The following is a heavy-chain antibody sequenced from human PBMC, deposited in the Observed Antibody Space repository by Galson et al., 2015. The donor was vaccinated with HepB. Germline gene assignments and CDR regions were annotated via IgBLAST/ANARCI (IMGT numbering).Heavy chain of an antibody. V-gene: IGHV3-74*01. CDR1: GFSFSNYW. CDR3: ARDPWAENGFDG. J-gene: IGHJ3*01. CDR2: ITSEGSDP. Sequence: SLRLSCAASGFSFSNYWMHWVRQGPGKGLVWVSRITSEGSDPRYADSVQGRFTISRDNAKNTVYLEMNSLSAEDTALYYCARDPWAENGFDGWGQGTMVTVSS.